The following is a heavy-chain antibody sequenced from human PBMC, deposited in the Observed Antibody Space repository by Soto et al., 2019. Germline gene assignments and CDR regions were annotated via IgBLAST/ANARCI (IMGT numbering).Heavy chain of an antibody. J-gene: IGHJ6*03. V-gene: IGHV4-34*01. Sequence: ASETLSLTCAVYGGSFSGYYWSWIRQPPGKGLEWIGEINHSGSTNYNPSLKSRVTISVDTSKSQFSLQLSSVTSADTAVYYCARGGRNLIAARRPRRYYYYLDVWAKATTVTVSS. CDR1: GGSFSGYY. CDR3: ARGGRNLIAARRPRRYYYYLDV. CDR2: INHSGST. D-gene: IGHD6-6*01.